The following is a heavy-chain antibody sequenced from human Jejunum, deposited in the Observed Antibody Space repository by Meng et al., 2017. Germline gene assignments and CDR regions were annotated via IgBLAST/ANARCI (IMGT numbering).Heavy chain of an antibody. CDR1: GFTFSSYW. J-gene: IGHJ4*02. V-gene: IGHV3-7*01. CDR2: IKQDGSEK. D-gene: IGHD4-23*01. CDR3: ARVRYGGNFDY. Sequence: GESLKIPCAASGFTFSSYWMSWVRQAPGKGLEGVANIKQDGSEKYYVDSVKGRFTIFRDNAKNSLYLQMNSLGAEDTAVYYCARVRYGGNFDYWGQGTLVTVSS.